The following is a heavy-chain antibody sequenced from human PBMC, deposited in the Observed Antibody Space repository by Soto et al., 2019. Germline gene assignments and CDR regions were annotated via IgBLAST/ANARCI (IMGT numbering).Heavy chain of an antibody. CDR3: ARAMVRGVSLLSIFYFGMDV. V-gene: IGHV1-2*02. J-gene: IGHJ6*02. CDR2: IIPHSGGT. D-gene: IGHD3-10*01. CDR1: GYTFTGYY. Sequence: ASVKVSCKASGYTFTGYYMHWVRQAPGQELEWLGWIIPHSGGTDYAQKSQGRDTMTRDTATSTAYMELSRLKSEDTAVYYCARAMVRGVSLLSIFYFGMDVWGQGTTVTVSS.